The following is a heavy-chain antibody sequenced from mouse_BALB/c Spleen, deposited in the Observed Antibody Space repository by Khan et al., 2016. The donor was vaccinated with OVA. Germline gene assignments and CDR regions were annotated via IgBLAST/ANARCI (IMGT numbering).Heavy chain of an antibody. Sequence: QVQLKESGPGLVAPSQSLSITCTVSGFSLTSYGVHWVRQPPGKGLEWLGVIWAGGSTNYNSALMSRLSIIKANSKRQVILKKNSLQTDDTAMYYCARLEDIWGQGTTLTVSS. CDR2: IWAGGST. CDR3: ARLEDI. V-gene: IGHV2-9*02. D-gene: IGHD1-3*01. J-gene: IGHJ2*01. CDR1: GFSLTSYG.